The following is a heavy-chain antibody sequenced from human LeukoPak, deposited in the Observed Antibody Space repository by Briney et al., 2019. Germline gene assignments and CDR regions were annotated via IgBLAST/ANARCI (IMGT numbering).Heavy chain of an antibody. Sequence: GGSLRLSCAASGFTFSSYAMSRVRQAPGKGLEWVSVISGSGGTTYYADSVKGRFTISRDNSKNTLYLQMNSLRAEDTAVYYCAKKGDCSSTSCYIDFWGQGTLVTVSS. CDR3: AKKGDCSSTSCYIDF. D-gene: IGHD2-2*01. J-gene: IGHJ4*02. CDR2: ISGSGGTT. V-gene: IGHV3-23*01. CDR1: GFTFSSYA.